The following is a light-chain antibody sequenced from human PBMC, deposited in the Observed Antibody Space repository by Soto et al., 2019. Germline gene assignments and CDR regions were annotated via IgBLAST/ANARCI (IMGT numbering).Light chain of an antibody. CDR2: DAS. CDR1: QNIQKW. J-gene: IGKJ1*01. CDR3: QQYYSYSPWT. Sequence: DIQMTQSPSTLPASVGDRVTITCRASQNIQKWLAWHQQKPGKAPNLLIYDASRLQSGVPSRFSGSGSRTEFTLTISSLQPDDFATYYCQQYYSYSPWTFGQGTKVDIK. V-gene: IGKV1-5*01.